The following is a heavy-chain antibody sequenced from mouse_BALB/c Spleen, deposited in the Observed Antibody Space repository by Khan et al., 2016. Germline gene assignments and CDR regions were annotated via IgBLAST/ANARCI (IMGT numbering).Heavy chain of an antibody. Sequence: EVQLQESGPGLVKPSQSLSLTCSVTGYSITSGYYWNWIRQFPGNKLEWMGYISYDGNNNYNPSLKNRISITRDTSKNQFFLMLNSVTTEDTATYYCAISYYGSSYYYYAMDYCGQGTSVTVSS. D-gene: IGHD1-1*01. V-gene: IGHV3-6*02. J-gene: IGHJ4*01. CDR1: GYSITSGYY. CDR2: ISYDGNN. CDR3: AISYYGSSYYYYAMDY.